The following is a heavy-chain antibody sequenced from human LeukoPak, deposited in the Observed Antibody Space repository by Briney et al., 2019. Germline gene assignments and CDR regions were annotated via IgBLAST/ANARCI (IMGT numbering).Heavy chain of an antibody. CDR1: RFTFSSYW. D-gene: IGHD3-10*01. CDR2: INTDGSAT. V-gene: IGHV3-74*01. Sequence: GGSLRLSCAASRFTFSSYWMHWVRQAPGKGLVWVSRINTDGSATRYADSVKGRFTISRDNAKNTLYLQMNSLSPEDTAVYYCARAGYGSGIYMDVWGKGTTVTISS. CDR3: ARAGYGSGIYMDV. J-gene: IGHJ6*03.